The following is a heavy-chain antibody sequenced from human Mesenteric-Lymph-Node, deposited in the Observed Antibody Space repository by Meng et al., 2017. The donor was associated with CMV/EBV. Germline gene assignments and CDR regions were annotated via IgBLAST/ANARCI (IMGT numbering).Heavy chain of an antibody. D-gene: IGHD6-13*01. Sequence: SVKVSCKASGGTFSSYTISWVRQAPGQGLEWMGRIIPILGIANYAQKFQGRVTITADKSTSTAYMELSSLRSEDTALYYCARDGGSSSWYGMDVWGQGTTVTVSS. V-gene: IGHV1-69*04. J-gene: IGHJ6*02. CDR2: IIPILGIA. CDR1: GGTFSSYT. CDR3: ARDGGSSSWYGMDV.